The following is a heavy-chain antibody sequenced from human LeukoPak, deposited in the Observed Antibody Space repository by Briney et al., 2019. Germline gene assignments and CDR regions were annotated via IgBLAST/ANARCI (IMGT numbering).Heavy chain of an antibody. CDR2: IWYEGSNK. CDR3: AKVNSGIYLHDAFDV. CDR1: GFIFSDSY. V-gene: IGHV3-33*06. D-gene: IGHD1-26*01. Sequence: GGSLKLSCAASGFIFSDSYMHWVRQAPGKGLEWVAGIWYEGSNKYYADSVKGRFTISRDNPRNTLFLQMNSLRAEDTAIYYCAKVNSGIYLHDAFDVWGQGTMVTVSS. J-gene: IGHJ3*01.